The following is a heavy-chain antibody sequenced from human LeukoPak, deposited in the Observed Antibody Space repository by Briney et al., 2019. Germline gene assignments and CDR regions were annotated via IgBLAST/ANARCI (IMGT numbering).Heavy chain of an antibody. CDR1: GGSISSGAYY. CDR3: SRGLATTRGYNWFDT. Sequence: SQTLPLTCTVSGGSISSGAYYWTWLRQHPGEGLEWIGYIYHSGSTYYNPSLKSRVTMSVDTSKNQFSLEMSSVTAADTAVYYCSRGLATTRGYNWFDTWGQGTLVTVSS. J-gene: IGHJ5*02. V-gene: IGHV4-31*03. CDR2: IYHSGST. D-gene: IGHD1/OR15-1a*01.